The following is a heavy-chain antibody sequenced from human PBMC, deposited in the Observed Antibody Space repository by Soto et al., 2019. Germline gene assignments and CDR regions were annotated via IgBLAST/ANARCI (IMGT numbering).Heavy chain of an antibody. CDR2: VIPIFGTA. J-gene: IGHJ6*02. CDR3: ARYYYYGSSGYYAEADYYYGMDV. Sequence: QVQLVQSGAEVKKPGSSVKVSCKASGGTFSSYAISWVRQAPGQGLEWMGGVIPIFGTANYAQKFQGSVTLPADESTSTAYMELSSLRSEDTAVYYCARYYYYGSSGYYAEADYYYGMDVWGQGTTVTVSS. CDR1: GGTFSSYA. V-gene: IGHV1-69*01. D-gene: IGHD3-22*01.